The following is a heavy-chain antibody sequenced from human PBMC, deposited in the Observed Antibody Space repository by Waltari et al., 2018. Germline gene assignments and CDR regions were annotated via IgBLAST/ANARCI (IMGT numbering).Heavy chain of an antibody. D-gene: IGHD3-3*02. Sequence: QVQLVQSGAEVKKPGSSVKVSCKASGGTFSSYTISWVRQAPGQGLEWMGRTYPTLGKANYAQKFQGRVKITAEKPTSTAHMEVGSRRSEATAVDSGAGGGPISGEGGGGPWGQGTLVTVSS. CDR2: TYPTLGKA. CDR3: AGGGPISGEGGGGP. J-gene: IGHJ5*02. V-gene: IGHV1-69*02. CDR1: GGTFSSYT.